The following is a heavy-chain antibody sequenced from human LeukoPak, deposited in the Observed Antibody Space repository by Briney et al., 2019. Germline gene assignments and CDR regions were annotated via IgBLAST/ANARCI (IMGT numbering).Heavy chain of an antibody. CDR1: GGSISSGGYS. J-gene: IGHJ3*02. D-gene: IGHD6-25*01. CDR2: IYHSGST. V-gene: IGHV4-30-2*01. CDR3: ARGQRRGTVRGRSRAVSAGSAFDI. Sequence: PSETLSLTCAVSGGSISSGGYSWSWIRQPPGKGLEWIGYIYHSGSTYYNPSLKSRVTISVDRSKNQFSLKLSSVTAADTAVYYCARGQRRGTVRGRSRAVSAGSAFDIWGQGTMVTVSS.